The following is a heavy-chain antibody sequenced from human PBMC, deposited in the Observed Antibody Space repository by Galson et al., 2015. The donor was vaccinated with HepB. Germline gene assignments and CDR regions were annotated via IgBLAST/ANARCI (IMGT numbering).Heavy chain of an antibody. Sequence: SLRLSCAASGFTFTNYYMGWVRQAPGKGLEWVAYIDQDGGARFYVDSVRGRFTISRDNADNLLYLQMNSLRVEDTAVYYCARWSLAFDFWGQGTMPTVSS. CDR3: ARWSLAFDF. J-gene: IGHJ3*01. CDR1: GFTFTNYY. CDR2: IDQDGGAR. V-gene: IGHV3-7*01.